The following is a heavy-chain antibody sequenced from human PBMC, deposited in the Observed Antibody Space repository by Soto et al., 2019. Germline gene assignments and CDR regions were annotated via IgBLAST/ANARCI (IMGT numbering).Heavy chain of an antibody. Sequence: KTSETLSLTCGVYSGSFSGYYWSWIRQPPGKGLEWIGEINHNGNTNYNLSLKSRVTISVDTSKNLFYLNLTSVSAADTAVYYCARGPWDYYYYGMDVWDQGATVTVSS. CDR1: SGSFSGYY. D-gene: IGHD7-27*01. CDR2: INHNGNT. J-gene: IGHJ6*02. CDR3: ARGPWDYYYYGMDV. V-gene: IGHV4-34*01.